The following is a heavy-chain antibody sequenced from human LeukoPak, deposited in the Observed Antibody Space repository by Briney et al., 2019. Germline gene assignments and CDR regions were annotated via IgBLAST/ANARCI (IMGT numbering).Heavy chain of an antibody. Sequence: SETLSLTCTVSGYSISSGYYWGWIRQPPGKGLEWIGSIYHSGSTYYNPSLKSRVTISVDTSKNQFSLKLSSVTAADTAVYYCAREQAMVRGVIITPTYFDYWGQGTLVTVSS. CDR3: AREQAMVRGVIITPTYFDY. CDR2: IYHSGST. D-gene: IGHD3-10*01. V-gene: IGHV4-38-2*02. J-gene: IGHJ4*02. CDR1: GYSISSGYY.